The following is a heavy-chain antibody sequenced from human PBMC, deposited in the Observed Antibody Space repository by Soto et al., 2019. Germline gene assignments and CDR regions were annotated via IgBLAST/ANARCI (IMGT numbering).Heavy chain of an antibody. V-gene: IGHV1-2*02. CDR3: AREPATAKPEGVDF. CDR1: GYTFSDYY. D-gene: IGHD1-1*01. Sequence: ASVKVSCKASGYTFSDYYIHWVRQAPGQGLEWMGWINPNSGGTRYAPKFQGGVTMTRDTSITTAYMELSRLRSGDTAVYYCAREPATAKPEGVDFWGQGTLVTVSS. CDR2: INPNSGGT. J-gene: IGHJ4*02.